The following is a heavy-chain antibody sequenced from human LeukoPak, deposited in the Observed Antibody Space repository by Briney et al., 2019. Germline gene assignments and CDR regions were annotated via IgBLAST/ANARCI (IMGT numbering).Heavy chain of an antibody. J-gene: IGHJ6*02. V-gene: IGHV3-23*01. Sequence: GGPLRLSCAASGFTFSSYAMSWVRQAPGKGLEWVSVVTGSGGNTYYADSVKGRFTISRDNSESTLSLQMNSLRAEDTAVYYCAKEYSGSRDYFYGMDVWGQGTTVTVSS. CDR2: VTGSGGNT. CDR3: AKEYSGSRDYFYGMDV. D-gene: IGHD6-6*01. CDR1: GFTFSSYA.